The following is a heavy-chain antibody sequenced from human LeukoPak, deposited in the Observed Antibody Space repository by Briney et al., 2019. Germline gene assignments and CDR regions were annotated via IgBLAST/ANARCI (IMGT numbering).Heavy chain of an antibody. CDR1: EFTFSSYA. CDR2: ISGSGGST. D-gene: IGHD6-19*01. J-gene: IGHJ4*02. Sequence: LPGGSLRLSCAASEFTFSSYAMSWVRQAPGKGLEWVSAISGSGGSTYYADSVKGRFTISRDNSKNTLYLQMNSLRAEDTAVYYCAKGEAAVAYRIKFDYWGQGTLVTVSS. V-gene: IGHV3-23*01. CDR3: AKGEAAVAYRIKFDY.